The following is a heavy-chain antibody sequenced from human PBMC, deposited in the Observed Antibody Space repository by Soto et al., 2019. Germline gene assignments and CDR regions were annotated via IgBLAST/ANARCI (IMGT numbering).Heavy chain of an antibody. CDR3: ARGGYYDSTDY. D-gene: IGHD3-22*01. V-gene: IGHV4-61*01. Sequence: QVQLQESGPGLVKPSETLSLTCTVSGGSVSSGSYYWSWIRQPPGKGLEWIGYIYYSGSTNYNPSLKSRVTISVDTSKNQFSLKLSSVTAADTAVYYCARGGYYDSTDYWGQGTLVTVSS. CDR1: GGSVSSGSYY. J-gene: IGHJ4*02. CDR2: IYYSGST.